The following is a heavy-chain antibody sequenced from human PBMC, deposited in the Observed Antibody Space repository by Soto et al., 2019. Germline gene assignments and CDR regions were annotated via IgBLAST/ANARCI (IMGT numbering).Heavy chain of an antibody. Sequence: EVQLVESGGGLVQPGRSLRLSCAASGFTFDDYAMHWVRQAPGKGLEWVSGISWNSGSIGYADSVKGRFTISKDNAKKFLVFPINSLEGEGTAFYYCAKDDSPWGPDSWGQGTLVTVSS. CDR2: ISWNSGSI. CDR1: GFTFDDYA. CDR3: AKDDSPWGPDS. V-gene: IGHV3-9*01. D-gene: IGHD1-26*01. J-gene: IGHJ4*02.